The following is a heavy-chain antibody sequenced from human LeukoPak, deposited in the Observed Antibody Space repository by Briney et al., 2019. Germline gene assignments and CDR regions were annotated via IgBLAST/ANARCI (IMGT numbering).Heavy chain of an antibody. J-gene: IGHJ4*02. Sequence: ASVKVSCKASGGTFISYAINWVRQAPGQGLEWMGWINAYNGNTNYAQKLQGRVTMTTDTSTSTAYMELRSLRSDDTAVYYCARGGNSGYYPFDYWGQGTLVTVSS. CDR1: GGTFISYA. D-gene: IGHD3-22*01. CDR2: INAYNGNT. V-gene: IGHV1-18*01. CDR3: ARGGNSGYYPFDY.